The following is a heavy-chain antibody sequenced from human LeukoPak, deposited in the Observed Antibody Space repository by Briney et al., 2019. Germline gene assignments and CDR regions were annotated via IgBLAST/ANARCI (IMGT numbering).Heavy chain of an antibody. J-gene: IGHJ4*02. CDR3: ARSHFYDIGFTNFDY. Sequence: GGSLRLSCAASGFTFSTYAMSWVRQAPGKGLEWVANIKQDGSEKYYVDSVKGRFTISRDNAKNSLYLQMNSLRSEDTAVYYCARSHFYDIGFTNFDYWGQGTLVTVSS. CDR2: IKQDGSEK. D-gene: IGHD3-9*01. CDR1: GFTFSTYA. V-gene: IGHV3-7*03.